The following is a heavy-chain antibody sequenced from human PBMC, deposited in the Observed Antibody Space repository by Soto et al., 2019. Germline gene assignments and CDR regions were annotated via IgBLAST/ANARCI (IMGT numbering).Heavy chain of an antibody. CDR3: ARSGIAAAGHFDY. D-gene: IGHD6-13*01. CDR1: GVTFSSYA. CDR2: IIPIFGTA. Sequence: SVKVSCKASGVTFSSYAISWVRQAPGQGLEWMGGIIPIFGTANYAQKFQGRVTTTADESTSTAYMELSSLRSEDTAVYYCARSGIAAAGHFDYWGQGTLVTVSS. J-gene: IGHJ4*02. V-gene: IGHV1-69*13.